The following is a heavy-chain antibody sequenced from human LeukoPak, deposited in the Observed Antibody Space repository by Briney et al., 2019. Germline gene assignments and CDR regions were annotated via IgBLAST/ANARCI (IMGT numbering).Heavy chain of an antibody. J-gene: IGHJ4*02. CDR3: ARGTGYSSGCPDY. CDR1: GGSISSSHW. Sequence: SETLSLTCAVSGGSISSSHWWSWVRQPPGRGLEWIGEIYHSGSTNYSPSLKSRVTLSVDKSKNQFSLKLSSVTAADTAVYYCARGTGYSSGCPDYWGQGTLVTVSP. CDR2: IYHSGST. D-gene: IGHD6-19*01. V-gene: IGHV4-4*02.